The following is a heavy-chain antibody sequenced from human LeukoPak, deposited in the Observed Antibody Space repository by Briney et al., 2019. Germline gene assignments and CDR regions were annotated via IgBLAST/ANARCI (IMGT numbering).Heavy chain of an antibody. CDR2: IYPHDSDT. V-gene: IGHV5-51*01. CDR3: ARHSTSASGTYALDY. J-gene: IGHJ4*02. D-gene: IGHD3-10*01. Sequence: GESLKISCKASGYNFPKSWIGWGRQVPGKGLEWMGIIYPHDSDTRYSPSFQGQVTISADKSNTTAYLQWSSLKASDTAISYCARHSTSASGTYALDYWGQGTLVAVSS. CDR1: GYNFPKSW.